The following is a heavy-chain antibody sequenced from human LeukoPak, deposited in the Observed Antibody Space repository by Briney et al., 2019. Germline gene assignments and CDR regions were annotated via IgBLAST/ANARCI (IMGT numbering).Heavy chain of an antibody. CDR3: ARRGSSSSTFDP. Sequence: PSETLSLTCTVSGDSISTGGYYWAWLRQHRERGLEWIGYIYYSGSTNYNPSLKSRVTISVDTSKNQFSLKLSSVTAADTAVYYCARRGSSSSTFDPWGQGTLVTVSS. V-gene: IGHV4-61*05. D-gene: IGHD6-6*01. CDR2: IYYSGST. CDR1: GDSISTGGYY. J-gene: IGHJ5*02.